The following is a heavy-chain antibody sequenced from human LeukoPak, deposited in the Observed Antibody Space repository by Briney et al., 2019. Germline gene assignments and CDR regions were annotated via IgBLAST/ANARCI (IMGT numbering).Heavy chain of an antibody. J-gene: IGHJ4*02. CDR3: VAAPNPFCFDF. CDR2: IKQDGSEK. CDR1: GFTFSDFW. Sequence: GGSLRLSCAASGFTFSDFWMSWVRLAPGKGLECVANIKQDGSEKNYVDSVKGRFTISRDNAKNSLYLQMNSLRAEDAALYYCVAAPNPFCFDFWGQGTLVTVSS. V-gene: IGHV3-7*01. D-gene: IGHD6-25*01.